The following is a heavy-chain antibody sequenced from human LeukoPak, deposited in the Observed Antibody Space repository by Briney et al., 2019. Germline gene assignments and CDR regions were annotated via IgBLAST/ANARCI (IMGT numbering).Heavy chain of an antibody. V-gene: IGHV4-34*01. J-gene: IGHJ6*02. CDR1: GGSFSGYY. D-gene: IGHD3-3*01. CDR2: INHSGST. Sequence: ETLSLTCAVYGGSFSGYYWSWIRQPPGKGLEWIGEINHSGSTNYNPSLKSRVTISVDTSKNQFSLKLSSVTAADTAVYYCARDPYYDFWSGLLSHYYYGMDVWGQGTTVTVSS. CDR3: ARDPYYDFWSGLLSHYYYGMDV.